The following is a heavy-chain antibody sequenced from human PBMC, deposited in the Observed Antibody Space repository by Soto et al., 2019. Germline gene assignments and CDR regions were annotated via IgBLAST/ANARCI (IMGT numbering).Heavy chain of an antibody. CDR1: GFTFSSYG. J-gene: IGHJ4*02. CDR3: ARDVLLWFGEPNFDY. Sequence: QVQLVESGGGVVQPGRSLRLSCAASGFTFSSYGMHWVRQAPGKGLEWVAVIWYDGSNKYYADSVKGRFTISRDNSKNTLYLQMNSLRAEDTAVYYCARDVLLWFGEPNFDYWGQGTLVTVSS. CDR2: IWYDGSNK. D-gene: IGHD3-10*01. V-gene: IGHV3-33*01.